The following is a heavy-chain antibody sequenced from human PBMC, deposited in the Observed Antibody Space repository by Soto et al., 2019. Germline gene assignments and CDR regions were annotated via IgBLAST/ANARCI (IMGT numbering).Heavy chain of an antibody. D-gene: IGHD5-12*01. J-gene: IGHJ4*02. CDR2: ISGSGGST. Sequence: EVQLLESGGGLVQPGGSLRLSCTASGFTFSSYAMSWVRQAPGKGLEWVSAISGSGGSTYYADSVKGRFTISRDNSKNTLYLQMNSLRAEDTAVYYCAKRXXYDYWXLDXXXQGTLVTVSS. CDR3: AKRXXYDYWXLDX. CDR1: GFTFSSYA. V-gene: IGHV3-23*01.